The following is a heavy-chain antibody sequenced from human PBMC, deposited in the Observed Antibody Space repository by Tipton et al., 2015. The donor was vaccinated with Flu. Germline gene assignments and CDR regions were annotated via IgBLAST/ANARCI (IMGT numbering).Heavy chain of an antibody. D-gene: IGHD3-22*01. Sequence: TLSLTCAVYGGSFSGYYWSWIRQPPGKGLEWIGEINHSGSTYYSPSLKSRVTISADTSNNQFSLRLSSVTAADTAMYYCTRSLRNSSGSPGYWGQGTLATVSS. J-gene: IGHJ4*02. CDR3: TRSLRNSSGSPGY. CDR2: INHSGST. V-gene: IGHV4-34*01. CDR1: GGSFSGYY.